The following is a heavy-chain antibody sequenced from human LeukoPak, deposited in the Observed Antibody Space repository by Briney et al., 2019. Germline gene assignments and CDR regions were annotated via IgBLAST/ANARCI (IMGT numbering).Heavy chain of an antibody. CDR2: ISAYNGNT. V-gene: IGHV1-18*01. CDR1: GYTFTSYG. Sequence: GASAKVSCKASGYTFTSYGISWVRQAPGQGLEWMGWISAYNGNTNYAQKLQGRVTMTTDTSTSTAYMELRSLRSDDTAVYYCARDGDSSGYYPSDYWGQGTLVTVSS. J-gene: IGHJ4*02. CDR3: ARDGDSSGYYPSDY. D-gene: IGHD3-22*01.